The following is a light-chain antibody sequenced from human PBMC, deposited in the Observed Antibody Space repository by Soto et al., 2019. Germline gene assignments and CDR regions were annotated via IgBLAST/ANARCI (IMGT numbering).Light chain of an antibody. V-gene: IGLV1-44*01. CDR2: SNN. CDR3: AAWDDSLNGDV. Sequence: QSVLTQPPSASGTPGQRVTISCSGSSSNIGSNTVNWYQQLPGTAPKLVIYSNNQRPSGVPDRFSGSKSGTSASLAISGLQSEDEADYYCAAWDDSLNGDVFGTGTKLTVL. CDR1: SSNIGSNT. J-gene: IGLJ1*01.